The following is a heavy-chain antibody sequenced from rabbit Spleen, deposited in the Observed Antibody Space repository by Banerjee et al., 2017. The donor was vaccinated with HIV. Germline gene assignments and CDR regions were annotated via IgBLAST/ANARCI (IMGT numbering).Heavy chain of an antibody. V-gene: IGHV1S45*01. J-gene: IGHJ4*01. CDR1: GFSFGDRDV. CDR2: INAATGRP. D-gene: IGHD1-1*01. CDR3: ARDLVGVIGWNFYL. Sequence: QEQLVESGGGLVQPTGSLTLTCKASGFSFGDRDVMCWVRQAPGKGLEWIACINAATGRPVYATWAKGQFTISRTSSTTVTLQMTSLTAADRAAYFCARDLVGVIGWNFYLWGPGTLVTVS.